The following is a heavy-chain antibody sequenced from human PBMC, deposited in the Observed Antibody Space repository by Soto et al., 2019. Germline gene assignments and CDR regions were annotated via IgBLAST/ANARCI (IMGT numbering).Heavy chain of an antibody. CDR1: GFTFSSYG. Sequence: QVQLVESGGGVVQPGRSLRLSCAASGFTFSSYGMHWVRQAPGKGLEWVAVISYDGSNKYYADSVKGRFTISRDNSKNTLYPQMNSLRAEDTAVYYCAKVAYDSSGYSDYWGQGTLVTVSS. CDR2: ISYDGSNK. V-gene: IGHV3-30*18. J-gene: IGHJ4*02. D-gene: IGHD3-22*01. CDR3: AKVAYDSSGYSDY.